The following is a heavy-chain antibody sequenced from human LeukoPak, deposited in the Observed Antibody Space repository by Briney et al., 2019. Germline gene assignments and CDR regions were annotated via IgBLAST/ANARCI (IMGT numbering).Heavy chain of an antibody. D-gene: IGHD2-2*01. CDR3: AREGYCGSSSCLNWFDP. CDR1: GGTFSSYA. J-gene: IGHJ5*02. Sequence: SVKLSCKASGGTFSSYALSWVRQAPGQGLEWMGRIIPIFGTANYAQKFQGRVTITADKYTSTAYMELSSLRSEDTVLYYCAREGYCGSSSCLNWFDPWGQGTLVTVSS. V-gene: IGHV1-69*06. CDR2: IIPIFGTA.